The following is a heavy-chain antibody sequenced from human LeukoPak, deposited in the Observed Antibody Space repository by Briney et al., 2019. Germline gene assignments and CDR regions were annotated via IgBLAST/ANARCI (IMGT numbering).Heavy chain of an antibody. CDR2: IIRKGNSYAT. J-gene: IGHJ4*02. V-gene: IGHV3-73*01. CDR1: GFTFSGSA. Sequence: PGGSLRLSCAASGFTFSGSAMHWVRQASGKGLEWVGRIIRKGNSYATVYGASVKSRFTISRDESTNTAYLQMNSLKTEDTAVYYCTYEEMATITYWGQGTLVTVSS. D-gene: IGHD5-24*01. CDR3: TYEEMATITY.